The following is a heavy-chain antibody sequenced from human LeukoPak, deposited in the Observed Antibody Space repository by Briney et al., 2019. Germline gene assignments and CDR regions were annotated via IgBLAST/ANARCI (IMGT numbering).Heavy chain of an antibody. V-gene: IGHV3-23*01. Sequence: GXTFSNYAMRGVREARGKGGEWXXXXXVSDGNKYYADPVKGRFTISRDNTKNTVYLQMNSLRAEDTAVYYCAQWGYFDVLTGYYVPDFWGQGTLVTVSS. CDR3: AQWGYFDVLTGYYVPDF. D-gene: IGHD3-9*01. CDR1: GXTFSNYA. CDR2: XXVSDGNK. J-gene: IGHJ4*02.